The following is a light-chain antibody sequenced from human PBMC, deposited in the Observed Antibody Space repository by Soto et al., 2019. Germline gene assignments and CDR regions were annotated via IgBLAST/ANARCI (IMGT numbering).Light chain of an antibody. Sequence: DFVLTQSPDSLAVSLGERATINCRSSQTLLSSSDNQNYLAWSRQRPGQPPGLLVYWASTRESGVPDRFSGSGSGTEFTLTISSLQAEDVEVYYCHQYFGTPLTFGGGTKLEIK. V-gene: IGKV4-1*01. CDR1: QTLLSSSDNQNY. CDR2: WAS. CDR3: HQYFGTPLT. J-gene: IGKJ4*01.